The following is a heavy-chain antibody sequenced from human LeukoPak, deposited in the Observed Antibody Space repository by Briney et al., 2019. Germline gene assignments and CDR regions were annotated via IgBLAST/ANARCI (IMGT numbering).Heavy chain of an antibody. CDR1: GFTFSNYA. Sequence: GGSLRLSCAASGFTFSNYAMSWVRQAPGKGLEWVSAISGSGGSTYYADSVKGRFTISRDNSKNTLYLQMNSLRAEDTAVYYCAKDALNYYDSSSDYWGQGTLVTVSS. D-gene: IGHD3-22*01. J-gene: IGHJ4*02. V-gene: IGHV3-23*01. CDR2: ISGSGGST. CDR3: AKDALNYYDSSSDY.